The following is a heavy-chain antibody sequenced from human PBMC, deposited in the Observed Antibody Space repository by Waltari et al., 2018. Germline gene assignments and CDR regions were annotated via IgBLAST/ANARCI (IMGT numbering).Heavy chain of an antibody. V-gene: IGHV4-34*01. CDR1: GGSFSGYY. CDR2: INHSGST. CDR3: ARGRVIMITFGGVIVIPYYYYYYMDV. J-gene: IGHJ6*03. D-gene: IGHD3-16*02. Sequence: LLQQWGAGLLKPSETLSLTCAVYGGSFSGYYWSWIRQPPGKGLEWMGEINHSGSTNYNPSLKSRVTIAVDTAKNQCSLKLGSVTAADTAVYYCARGRVIMITFGGVIVIPYYYYYYMDVWGKGTTVTVSS.